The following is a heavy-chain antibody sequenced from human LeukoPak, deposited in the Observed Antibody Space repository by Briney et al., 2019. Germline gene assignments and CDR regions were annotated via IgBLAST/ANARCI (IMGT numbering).Heavy chain of an antibody. CDR3: ASRRPNSGYDLGVFDY. Sequence: PSETLSLTCAVYGGSFSGYYWSWIRQPAGKGLEWIGRIYASGSTNYNPSLKSRLTMSLDTSKNQFSLNLNSVTAADTAVYYCASRRPNSGYDLGVFDYWGQGTLVTVSS. CDR1: GGSFSGYY. D-gene: IGHD5-12*01. CDR2: IYASGST. J-gene: IGHJ4*02. V-gene: IGHV4-59*10.